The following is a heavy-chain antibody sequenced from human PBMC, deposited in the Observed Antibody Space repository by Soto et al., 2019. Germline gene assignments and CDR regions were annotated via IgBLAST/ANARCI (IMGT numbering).Heavy chain of an antibody. J-gene: IGHJ1*01. CDR2: IIPIFGTA. CDR1: GGTFSSYA. Sequence: SVKVSCEASGGTFSSYAISWVRQAPGQGLEWMGGIIPIFGTANYAQKFQGRVTITADESTSTAYMELSSLRSEDTAVYYCARGHYCSSTSCYEYFQHWGQGTLVTVSS. D-gene: IGHD2-2*01. V-gene: IGHV1-69*13. CDR3: ARGHYCSSTSCYEYFQH.